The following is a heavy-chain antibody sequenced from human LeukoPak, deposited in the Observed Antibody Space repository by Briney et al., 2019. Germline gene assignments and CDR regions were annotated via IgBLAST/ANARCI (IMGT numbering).Heavy chain of an antibody. D-gene: IGHD3-22*01. Sequence: GSSVKVSCNAYGYRFTCYYMHWVRQAPGQGLEWMRIINPTVVSTRYAPKFQGRVSMTRDTSTSTVYMELSILRSKDMAVYYCARGGGISMIVVVITSAFDIWGQGTMVTVSS. CDR2: INPTVVST. V-gene: IGHV1-46*01. CDR3: ARGGGISMIVVVITSAFDI. J-gene: IGHJ3*02. CDR1: GYRFTCYY.